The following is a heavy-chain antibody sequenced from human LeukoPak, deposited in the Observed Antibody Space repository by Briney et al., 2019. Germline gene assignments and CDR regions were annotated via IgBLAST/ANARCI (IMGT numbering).Heavy chain of an antibody. J-gene: IGHJ4*02. Sequence: PGGSLGLSCAASGFTFSDYYMSWIRQAPGKGLEGVSYISSSSSYTNYADSVKGRFTISRDNAKNSLYLQMNSLRAEDTAVYYCARGALVVAATYPDYWGQGTLVTVSS. D-gene: IGHD2-15*01. CDR3: ARGALVVAATYPDY. CDR1: GFTFSDYY. V-gene: IGHV3-11*06. CDR2: ISSSSSYT.